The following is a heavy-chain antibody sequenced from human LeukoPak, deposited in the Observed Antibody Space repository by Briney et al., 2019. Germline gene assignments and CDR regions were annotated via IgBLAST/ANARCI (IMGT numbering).Heavy chain of an antibody. CDR2: IKSKTDGGTS. J-gene: IGHJ4*02. D-gene: IGHD3-10*01. CDR1: GFTFINAW. Sequence: PGGSLRLSCAASGFTFINAWMSWVRQAPGKGLEWVGRIKSKTDGGTSDYATPVKGRFTISRDDSKNTQYLQMNSLRAEDTAVYYCATRSGSYPDYWGQGTLVTVSS. V-gene: IGHV3-15*01. CDR3: ATRSGSYPDY.